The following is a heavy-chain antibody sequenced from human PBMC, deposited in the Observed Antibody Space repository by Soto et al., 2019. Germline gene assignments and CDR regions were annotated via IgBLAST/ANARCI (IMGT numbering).Heavy chain of an antibody. D-gene: IGHD1-7*01. J-gene: IGHJ4*02. CDR2: VSGSGLNI. Sequence: GGSLRLSCAASGFTFSTYAMAWVRQAPGKGLEWVSGVSGSGLNIDYADPVKGRFTISRDNAKNTLSLQMNSLRAEDTAVYYCARGSTGTTFMVPDFDYWGQGTLVTVSS. V-gene: IGHV3-23*01. CDR1: GFTFSTYA. CDR3: ARGSTGTTFMVPDFDY.